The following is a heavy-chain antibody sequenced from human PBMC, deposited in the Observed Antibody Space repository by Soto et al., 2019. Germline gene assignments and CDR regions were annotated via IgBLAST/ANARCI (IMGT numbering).Heavy chain of an antibody. CDR2: ISSSSSTI. CDR3: ARPSEVEWLLLASYGMDV. D-gene: IGHD3-3*01. Sequence: PGGSLRLSCAASGFTFSSYRMNWVRKAPGKGLEWVSYISSSSSTIYYADSVKGRFTISRDNAKNSLYLQMNSLRDEDTAVYYCARPSEVEWLLLASYGMDVWGQGTTVTVSS. J-gene: IGHJ6*02. CDR1: GFTFSSYR. V-gene: IGHV3-48*02.